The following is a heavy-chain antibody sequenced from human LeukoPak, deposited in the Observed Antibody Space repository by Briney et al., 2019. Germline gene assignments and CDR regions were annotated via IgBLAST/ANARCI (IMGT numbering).Heavy chain of an antibody. V-gene: IGHV3-48*04. D-gene: IGHD5-18*01. CDR2: ISSSGSTI. CDR1: GFTFSSYA. J-gene: IGHJ4*02. CDR3: AREVVDTAMMYYFDY. Sequence: PGGSLRLSCAASGFTFSSYAIHWVRQAPGKGLEWVSYISSSGSTIYYADSVKGRFTISRDNAKNSLYLQMNSLRAEDTAVYYCAREVVDTAMMYYFDYWGQGTLVTVSS.